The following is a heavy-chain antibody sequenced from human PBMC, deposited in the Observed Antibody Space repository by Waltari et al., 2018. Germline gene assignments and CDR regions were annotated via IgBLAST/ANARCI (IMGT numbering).Heavy chain of an antibody. V-gene: IGHV1-8*01. D-gene: IGHD2-2*01. CDR1: GYTFTSYD. J-gene: IGHJ6*03. CDR2: MNPNSGNT. Sequence: QVQLVQSGAEVKKPGASVKVSCKASGYTFTSYDINWVRQATGQGLEWMGWMNPNSGNTGYAQKFQGRVTMTRNTSISTAYMELSSLRSEDTAVYYCATSPRPIYYYYMDVWGKGTTVTVSS. CDR3: ATSPRPIYYYYMDV.